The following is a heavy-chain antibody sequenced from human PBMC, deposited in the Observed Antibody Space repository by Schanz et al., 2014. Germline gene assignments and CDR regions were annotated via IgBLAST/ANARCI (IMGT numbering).Heavy chain of an antibody. D-gene: IGHD2-2*01. J-gene: IGHJ5*02. CDR2: INPNSGDT. V-gene: IGHV1-2*02. CDR3: ARELCSSTTYYVRYDP. CDR1: GYSFIGYY. Sequence: QVQLVQSGAEVKPPGASVKVSCKASGYSFIGYYIHWVRQAPGQGLEFMGWINPNSGDTEYGQQFEGRVTLTRDTSISTAYMELSSLTSDDTAVYYCARELCSSTTYYVRYDPWGQGTLVTVSS.